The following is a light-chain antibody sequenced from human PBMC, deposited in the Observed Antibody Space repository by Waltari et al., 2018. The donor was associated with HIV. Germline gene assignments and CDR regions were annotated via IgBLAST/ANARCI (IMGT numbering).Light chain of an antibody. J-gene: IGLJ2*01. V-gene: IGLV1-40*01. CDR1: NSNIGAGYD. Sequence: QSVLTQPPSVSGAPGQTVTISCTGNNSNIGAGYDVHWYQPLPGTAPKVVMYRTTIRPSGIPDLFSGSKSDTSASLAITGLQAEDEADYYCQSYDSSLSASVFGGGTKLTVL. CDR3: QSYDSSLSASV. CDR2: RTT.